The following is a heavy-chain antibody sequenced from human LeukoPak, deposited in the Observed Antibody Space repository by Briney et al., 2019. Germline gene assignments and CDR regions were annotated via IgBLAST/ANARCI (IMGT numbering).Heavy chain of an antibody. CDR2: INPNSGGT. J-gene: IGHJ1*01. CDR1: GYTFTGYY. V-gene: IGHV1-2*02. CDR3: ARDGYGTYYYDSSGYYSPEYFQH. D-gene: IGHD3-22*01. Sequence: GASVKVSCKASGYTFTGYYMHWVRQAPGQGLEWMGWINPNSGGTNYAQKFQGRVTMTRDTSISTAYMGLSRLRSDDTAVYYCARDGYGTYYYDSSGYYSPEYFQHWGQGTLVTVSS.